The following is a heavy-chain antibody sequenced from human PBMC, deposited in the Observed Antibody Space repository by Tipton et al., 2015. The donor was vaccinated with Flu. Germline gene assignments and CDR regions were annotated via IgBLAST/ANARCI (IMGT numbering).Heavy chain of an antibody. CDR2: ISSNGGST. J-gene: IGHJ4*02. Sequence: SLRLSCSASGFTFSSYAMHWVRQAPGKGLEYVSAISSNGGSTYYADSVKGRFTISRDNAKNSLYLQMNSLRAEDTAVYYCARDPGSSSSIDYWGQGTLVTVSS. CDR3: ARDPGSSSSIDY. D-gene: IGHD6-13*01. V-gene: IGHV3-64*04. CDR1: GFTFSSYA.